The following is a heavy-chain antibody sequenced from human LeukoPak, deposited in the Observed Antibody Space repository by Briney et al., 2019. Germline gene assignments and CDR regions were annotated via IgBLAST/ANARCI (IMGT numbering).Heavy chain of an antibody. J-gene: IGHJ4*02. CDR3: ARLIYDFWSGYCFDY. V-gene: IGHV3-21*01. CDR1: GLTFTSYI. Sequence: GGSLRLSCTASGLTFTSYIMHWVRQAPGKGLEWVSSISGSGAYIKYADSVLGRFTISRDNAKNSLYLQMNSLRAEDTAVYYCARLIYDFWSGYCFDYWGQGTLVTVSS. D-gene: IGHD3-3*01. CDR2: ISGSGAYI.